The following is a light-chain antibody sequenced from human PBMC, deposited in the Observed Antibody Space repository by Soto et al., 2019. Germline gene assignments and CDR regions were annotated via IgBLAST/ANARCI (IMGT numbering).Light chain of an antibody. Sequence: QSVLTQPPSASGSPGQSVTISCTGTSSDVGGYNYVSWYQHHPGKAPKLMIYEVSKRPSGVPDRFSGSKSGNTASLTVTGVQAEDEADYYCSSYAGSNNFVFGTGTKATV. V-gene: IGLV2-8*01. CDR2: EVS. CDR3: SSYAGSNNFV. J-gene: IGLJ1*01. CDR1: SSDVGGYNY.